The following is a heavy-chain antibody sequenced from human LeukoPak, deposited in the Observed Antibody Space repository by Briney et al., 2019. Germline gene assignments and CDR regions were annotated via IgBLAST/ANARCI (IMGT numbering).Heavy chain of an antibody. CDR2: ISGSGGST. CDR1: GFTFSSYA. D-gene: IGHD6-19*01. V-gene: IGHV3-23*01. J-gene: IGHJ4*02. CDR3: ARDDDSSDFDY. Sequence: GGSLRLSCAASGFTFSSYAMSWVRQAPGKGLEWVSAISGSGGSTYYADSVKGRFTISRDNAKNSLYLQMNSLRAEDTAVYYCARDDDSSDFDYWGQGTLVTVSS.